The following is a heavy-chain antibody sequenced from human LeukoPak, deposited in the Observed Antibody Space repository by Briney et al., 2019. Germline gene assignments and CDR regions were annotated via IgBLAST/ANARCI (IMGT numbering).Heavy chain of an antibody. CDR1: GFTFSSYS. D-gene: IGHD3-10*01. CDR2: ISSSSSYI. V-gene: IGHV3-21*01. CDR3: ARDYYGSGSFRSDY. J-gene: IGHJ4*02. Sequence: GGSLRLSCAASGFTFSSYSMNWVRQAPGKGLEWVSSISSSSSYIYYADSVKGRFTNSRDNAKNSLYLQMNSLRAEDTAVYYCARDYYGSGSFRSDYWGQGTLVTVSS.